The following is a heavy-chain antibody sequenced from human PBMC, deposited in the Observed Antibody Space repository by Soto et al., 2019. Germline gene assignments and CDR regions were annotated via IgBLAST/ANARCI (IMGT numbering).Heavy chain of an antibody. CDR1: GFNVNSDY. CDR3: ARDQVDNSGYYLIDY. Sequence: PGGSLRLSCAASGFNVNSDYMNWVRQTPGKGLEWVSRIKTDGSSTTYADSVKGRFTISRDNAKNTLYLQMNSLRPEDTAVYYCARDQVDNSGYYLIDYWGHGTLVTVSS. J-gene: IGHJ4*01. CDR2: IKTDGSST. D-gene: IGHD3-22*01. V-gene: IGHV3-74*01.